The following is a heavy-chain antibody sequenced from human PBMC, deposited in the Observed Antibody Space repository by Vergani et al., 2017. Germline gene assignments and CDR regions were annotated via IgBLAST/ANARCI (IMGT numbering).Heavy chain of an antibody. D-gene: IGHD2-2*01. Sequence: QVQLVQSGAEVKKPGASVKVSCKASGYTFTGYYMHWVRQAPGQGLEWMGWINPNSGGTNYAQKFQGRVTMTRDTSISTAYMELSRLRTDDTAVYYSARALKVVPAARASSDYWGQGTLVTVSS. CDR1: GYTFTGYY. V-gene: IGHV1-2*02. J-gene: IGHJ4*02. CDR3: ARALKVVPAARASSDY. CDR2: INPNSGGT.